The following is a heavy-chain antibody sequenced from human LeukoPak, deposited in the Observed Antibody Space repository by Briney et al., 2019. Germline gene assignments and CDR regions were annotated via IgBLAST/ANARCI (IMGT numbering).Heavy chain of an antibody. Sequence: SETLSLTCTVSGGSISSGGYYWSWIRQHPGKGLEWIGYIYYSGSTYYNPSLKSRVTISVDTSKNQFSLKLSSVTAADTAVYYCASGGGNSGVNWGGVFNIWAKGKMSTVSS. V-gene: IGHV4-31*03. CDR3: ASGGGNSGVNWGGVFNI. CDR2: IYYSGST. CDR1: GGSISSGGYY. J-gene: IGHJ3*02. D-gene: IGHD2-15*01.